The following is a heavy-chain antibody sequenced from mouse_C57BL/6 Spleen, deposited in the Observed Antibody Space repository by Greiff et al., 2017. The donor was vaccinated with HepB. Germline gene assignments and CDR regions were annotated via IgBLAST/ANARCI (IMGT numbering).Heavy chain of an antibody. Sequence: VQLKESGPVLVKPGASVKMSCKASGYTFTDYYMNWVKQSHGKSLEWIGVINPYNGGTSYNQKFKGKATLTVDKSSSTAYMELNSLTSEDSAVYYCARGAQARDYWGQGTTLTVSS. CDR2: INPYNGGT. D-gene: IGHD3-2*02. V-gene: IGHV1-19*01. CDR3: ARGAQARDY. CDR1: GYTFTDYY. J-gene: IGHJ2*01.